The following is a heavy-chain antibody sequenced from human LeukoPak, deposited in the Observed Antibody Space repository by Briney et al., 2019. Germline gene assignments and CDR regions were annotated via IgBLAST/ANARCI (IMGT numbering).Heavy chain of an antibody. CDR3: ARVSLEAGFNWFDL. CDR1: WDSVSSNSAA. Sequence: SQTLSLTCAISWDSVSSNSAAWNWISQSPSRGLEGLGRTYYRSKWYNDYAVSVKSRITINPDTSKHQFSLQLYSVTPEDTAGYYCARVSLEAGFNWFDLWGQETLVTVSS. V-gene: IGHV6-1*01. J-gene: IGHJ5*02. CDR2: TYYRSKWYN. D-gene: IGHD6-19*01.